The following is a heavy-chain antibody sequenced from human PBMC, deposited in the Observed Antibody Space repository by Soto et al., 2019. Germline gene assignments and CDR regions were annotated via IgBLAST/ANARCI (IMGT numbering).Heavy chain of an antibody. CDR3: ARAGCTNDVCSLGSYYYGVDD. J-gene: IGHJ6*02. Sequence: ASVKVSCKASGYTFTSYCISWVRQAPGQGLEWMGWISAYNGNTNYAQKLQGRVTMTTDTSTSTAYMELRSLRSDDTAVYYCARAGCTNDVCSLGSYYYGVDDWG. CDR2: ISAYNGNT. CDR1: GYTFTSYC. V-gene: IGHV1-18*01. D-gene: IGHD2-8*01.